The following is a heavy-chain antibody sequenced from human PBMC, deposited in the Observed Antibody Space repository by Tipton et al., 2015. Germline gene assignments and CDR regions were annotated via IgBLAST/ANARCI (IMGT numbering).Heavy chain of an antibody. CDR3: ARVVFGLREGYNKTTLDK. V-gene: IGHV3-23*01. CDR2: ISGSGGSA. J-gene: IGHJ4*02. D-gene: IGHD5-24*01. Sequence: SLSLSCAVSGFTFSNYAMSWVRQAPGQGLEGVSSISGSGGSAYYAASVKGRLTISRDNSKNTLYLQMNSLRAEDTAVYYCARVVFGLREGYNKTTLDKWGQGMLVSAS. CDR1: GFTFSNYA.